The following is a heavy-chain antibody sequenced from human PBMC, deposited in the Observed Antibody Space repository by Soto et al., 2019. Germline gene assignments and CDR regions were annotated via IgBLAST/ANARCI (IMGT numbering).Heavy chain of an antibody. CDR1: GDSVTSGNYY. Sequence: SETLSLTCTVSGDSVTSGNYYWSWIRQPPGKGLEWIGYIYYSGNTNYSPSLKSRVTISLDTSNNQFSLKLSSVTAADTAVYYCARGGESDWAFDYWGQGTLVTVSS. V-gene: IGHV4-61*01. D-gene: IGHD3-16*01. J-gene: IGHJ4*02. CDR3: ARGGESDWAFDY. CDR2: IYYSGNT.